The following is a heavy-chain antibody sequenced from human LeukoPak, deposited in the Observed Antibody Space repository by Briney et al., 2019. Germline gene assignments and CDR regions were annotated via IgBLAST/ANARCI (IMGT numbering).Heavy chain of an antibody. J-gene: IGHJ5*02. CDR3: ASHAHHNWFDP. V-gene: IGHV4-59*01. Sequence: SETLSLTCTVSGGSISGYYWSWIRQPPGQGLEWIGYIYYSGSTHYNPSLKSRVTISVDTSKNQFSLKMTYVTAADTAVYYCASHAHHNWFDPWGQGTLVTVSS. CDR2: IYYSGST. CDR1: GGSISGYY.